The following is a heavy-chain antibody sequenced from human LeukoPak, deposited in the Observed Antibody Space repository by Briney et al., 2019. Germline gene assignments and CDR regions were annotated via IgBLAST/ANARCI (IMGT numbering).Heavy chain of an antibody. CDR2: IYYTGTGSA. V-gene: IGHV4-4*02. CDR1: GVSITTNNW. J-gene: IGHJ4*02. D-gene: IGHD6-6*01. Sequence: PSETLSLTCTVSGVSITTNNWWTWVRQPPGKGLEWIAEIYYTGTGSANYNPSLKSRVSISVDQSKNQFSLNLSSVTAADTAVYYCARDGSYSSSSPFDYWGQGTLVTVSS. CDR3: ARDGSYSSSSPFDY.